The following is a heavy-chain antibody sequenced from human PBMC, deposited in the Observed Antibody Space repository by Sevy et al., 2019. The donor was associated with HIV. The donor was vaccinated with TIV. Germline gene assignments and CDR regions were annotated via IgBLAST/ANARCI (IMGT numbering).Heavy chain of an antibody. V-gene: IGHV3-7*01. J-gene: IGHJ4*02. CDR1: GFTFRTHW. CDR3: ASDYS. Sequence: GGSLRLSCAASGFTFRTHWMTWVRQAPGKGLEWVANINQDGSEKSYVGSVKGRFTISRDDAKNSLYLPMNSLRVEDTAMYYCASDYSWGQGTLVTVSS. CDR2: INQDGSEK.